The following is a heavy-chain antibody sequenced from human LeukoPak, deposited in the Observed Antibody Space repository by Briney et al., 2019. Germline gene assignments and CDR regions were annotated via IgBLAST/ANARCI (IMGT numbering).Heavy chain of an antibody. CDR2: IKQDGSEK. CDR1: GFTFSSYG. V-gene: IGHV3-7*01. Sequence: GGSLRLSCAASGFTFSSYGMHWVRQAPGKGLEWVANIKQDGSEKYYVDSVKGRFTISRDNAKNSLFLQMSSLRAEDTAVYYCARDLQVGATLLDYWGQGTLVTVSS. J-gene: IGHJ4*02. D-gene: IGHD1-26*01. CDR3: ARDLQVGATLLDY.